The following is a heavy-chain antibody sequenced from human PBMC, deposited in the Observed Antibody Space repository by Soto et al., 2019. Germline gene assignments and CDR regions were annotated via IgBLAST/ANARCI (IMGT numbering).Heavy chain of an antibody. CDR3: ARALWQPVRYYYYYGMDV. CDR2: ISCDGSNK. J-gene: IGHJ6*02. CDR1: GFTFSSYA. V-gene: IGHV3-30-3*01. D-gene: IGHD6-6*01. Sequence: GGSLRLSCAASGFTFSSYAMHWVRQAPGKGLEWVAVISCDGSNKYYADSVKGRFTISRDNSKNTLYLQMNSLRAEDTAVYYCARALWQPVRYYYYYGMDVWGQGTTVTVSS.